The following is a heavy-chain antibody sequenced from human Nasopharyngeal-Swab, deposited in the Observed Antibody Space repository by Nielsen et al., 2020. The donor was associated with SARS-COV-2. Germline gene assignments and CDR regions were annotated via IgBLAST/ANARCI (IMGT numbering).Heavy chain of an antibody. CDR3: ARARGACGDYYYYYYTDV. V-gene: IGHV6-1*01. CDR2: TYYRSKWYN. J-gene: IGHJ6*03. Sequence: SETLSLTCAISGDSVSGSSAAWNWIRQSPSRGLEWLGRTYYRSKWYNDYAVSVKSRITINPDTSKNQFSLHLNSVTPEDTAVYYCARARGACGDYYYYYYTDVWGKGTTVTVSS. CDR1: GDSVSGSSAA. D-gene: IGHD4-17*01.